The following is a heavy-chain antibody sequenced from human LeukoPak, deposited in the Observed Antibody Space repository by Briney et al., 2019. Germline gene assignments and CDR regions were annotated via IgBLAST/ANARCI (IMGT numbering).Heavy chain of an antibody. CDR2: ISAYNGNT. CDR1: GYTFTSYG. J-gene: IGHJ3*02. V-gene: IGHV1-18*01. D-gene: IGHD2-2*01. CDR3: ARSPGRYCSSTSCPTQGLGRNAFDI. Sequence: GASVKVSCKASGYTFTSYGISWVRQAPGQGLEWMGWISAYNGNTNYAQKLQGRVTMTTDTSTSTAYMELSSLRSEDTAVYYCARSPGRYCSSTSCPTQGLGRNAFDIWGQGTMVTVSS.